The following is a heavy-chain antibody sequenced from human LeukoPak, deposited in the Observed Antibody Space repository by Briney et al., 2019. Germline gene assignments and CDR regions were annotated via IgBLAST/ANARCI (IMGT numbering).Heavy chain of an antibody. CDR3: ARGPPYYYDSSGYYFGAFAI. CDR2: ISSSGSTI. CDR1: GFTFSSYE. D-gene: IGHD3-22*01. J-gene: IGHJ3*02. Sequence: GGSLRLSCAASGFTFSSYEMNWVRQAPGKGLEWVSYISSSGSTIYYADSVKGRFTLSRDNAKNSLYLQMNSLRAEDTAVYYCARGPPYYYDSSGYYFGAFAIWGQGTMVTVSS. V-gene: IGHV3-48*03.